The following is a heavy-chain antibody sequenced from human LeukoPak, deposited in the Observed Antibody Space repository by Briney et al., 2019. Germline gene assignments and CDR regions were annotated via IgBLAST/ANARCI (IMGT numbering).Heavy chain of an antibody. D-gene: IGHD1-26*01. CDR2: IYYSGTT. V-gene: IGHV4-59*01. Sequence: ASETLSLTCTVSGGSINNYYWSWIRQPPGKGLEWIGYIYYSGTTKYNPSLCSRVTISVDTSKNQFSLNLTSVTAADTAVYYCAREGIRGSYYTDWGQGTLVIVSS. J-gene: IGHJ1*01. CDR1: GGSINNYY. CDR3: AREGIRGSYYTD.